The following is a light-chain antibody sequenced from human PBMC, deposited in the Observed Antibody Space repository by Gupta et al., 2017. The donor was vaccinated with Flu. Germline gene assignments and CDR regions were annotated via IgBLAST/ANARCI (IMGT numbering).Light chain of an antibody. CDR1: SSDVGGYNY. CDR3: SSFTTRSTWV. Sequence: QSALTQPASVSGSPGQSITISCTGTSSDVGGYNYVSWYQQHPGKAPKLMIYDVNNRPSGVSNRFSGSKSDNTASLTISGLQAEDEADYYCSSFTTRSTWVFGGGTKVTVL. V-gene: IGLV2-14*01. J-gene: IGLJ3*02. CDR2: DVN.